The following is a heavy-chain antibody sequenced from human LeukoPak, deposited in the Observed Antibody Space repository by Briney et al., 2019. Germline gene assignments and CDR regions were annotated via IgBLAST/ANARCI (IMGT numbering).Heavy chain of an antibody. V-gene: IGHV1-3*01. D-gene: IGHD3-10*01. CDR3: ARPRTLWFGELSLTY. CDR2: INAGNGNT. J-gene: IGHJ4*02. CDR1: GYTFTSYA. Sequence: GASVKVSCKASGYTFTSYAMHWVRQAPGQRLEWMGWINAGNGNTKYSQKFQGRVTITRDTSAGTAYIELSSLRSEDTAVYYCARPRTLWFGELSLTYWGQGTLVTVSS.